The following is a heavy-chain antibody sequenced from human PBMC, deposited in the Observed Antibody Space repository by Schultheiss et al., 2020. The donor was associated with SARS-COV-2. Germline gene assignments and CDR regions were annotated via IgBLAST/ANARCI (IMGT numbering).Heavy chain of an antibody. V-gene: IGHV4-59*01. D-gene: IGHD3-10*01. CDR2: IYYTGIT. CDR1: GSSITGFF. CDR3: ARAARVEQLFSVRGGHLDY. J-gene: IGHJ4*02. Sequence: SETLSLTCSVSGSSITGFFWTWIRQPPGKGLEQVGNIYYTGITKYSPSLKSRITISVDTSKKQFSLRLGSVTAAETAVYYCARAARVEQLFSVRGGHLDYWGRGALVTVSS.